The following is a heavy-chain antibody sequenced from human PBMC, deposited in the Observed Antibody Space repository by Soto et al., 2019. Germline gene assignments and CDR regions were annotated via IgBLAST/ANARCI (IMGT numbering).Heavy chain of an antibody. CDR1: GFTFNPYV. J-gene: IGHJ4*02. D-gene: IGHD5-12*01. CDR2: VSSAGGSK. V-gene: IGHV3-30-3*01. CDR3: ARGGGYSGYDPLDY. Sequence: QVQLVESGGGVVQSGKSLRLSCAASGFTFNPYVRHWVRQAPGKGLEWLAFVSSAGGSKYYADSVTGRFTISRDNSQNTLHLQMNSLGPEDTAVYYCARGGGYSGYDPLDYWGQGTLVTVSS.